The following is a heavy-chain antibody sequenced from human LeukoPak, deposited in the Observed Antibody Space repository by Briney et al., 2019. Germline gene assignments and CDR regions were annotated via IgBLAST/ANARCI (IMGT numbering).Heavy chain of an antibody. V-gene: IGHV3-48*03. CDR1: GFTFSSYE. Sequence: PGGSLRLSCAASGFTFSSYEMNWVRQAPGKGLEWVSYISSSGSTIYYADSVKGRFTISRDNAKNSLYLQMNSLRAEDTAVYYCARGTRFGVVTSTGYWGQGTLVTVSS. J-gene: IGHJ4*02. D-gene: IGHD3-3*01. CDR3: ARGTRFGVVTSTGY. CDR2: ISSSGSTI.